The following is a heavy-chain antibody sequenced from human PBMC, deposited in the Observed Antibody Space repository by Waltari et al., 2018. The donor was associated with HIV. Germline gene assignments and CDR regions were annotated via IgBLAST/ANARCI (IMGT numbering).Heavy chain of an antibody. CDR3: AKDVQDYGGKGDAFDI. Sequence: EVQLLESGGGLVQPGGSLRLSCAASGFTFSSYAMSWVRQAPGKGLEWVSAISGSGGSTYYADSVKGRFTISRDNSKNTLYLQMNSLRAEDTAVYYCAKDVQDYGGKGDAFDIWGQGTMVTVSS. CDR2: ISGSGGST. V-gene: IGHV3-23*01. J-gene: IGHJ3*02. CDR1: GFTFSSYA. D-gene: IGHD4-17*01.